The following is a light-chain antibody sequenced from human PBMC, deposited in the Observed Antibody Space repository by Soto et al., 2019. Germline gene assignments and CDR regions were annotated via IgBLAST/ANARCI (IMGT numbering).Light chain of an antibody. CDR1: SSDVGSYNL. CDR2: EVS. CDR3: CSYAGSSTYV. V-gene: IGLV2-23*02. J-gene: IGLJ1*01. Sequence: QSALTQPASVSGSPGQSITISCTGTSSDVGSYNLVSWYQQHPGKAPKLMIYEVSKRPSGVSNRFSGSKSGNTASLTISGLQAEDEADYYCCSYAGSSTYVLGTGTKDTVL.